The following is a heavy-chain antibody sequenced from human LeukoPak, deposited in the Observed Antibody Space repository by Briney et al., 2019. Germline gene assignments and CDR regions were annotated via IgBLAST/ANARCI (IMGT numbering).Heavy chain of an antibody. D-gene: IGHD3-10*01. CDR2: ISGSGGST. Sequence: GGTLRLSCAASGFTFSSYGMSWVRQAPGKGLEWVSAISGSGGSTYYADSVKGRFTISRDNGKNSLYLQMNSPRVEDTAVYYCAKLAKYFYGAETFYFFEHWGQGTPVTASS. CDR3: AKLAKYFYGAETFYFFEH. CDR1: GFTFSSYG. V-gene: IGHV3-23*01. J-gene: IGHJ4*02.